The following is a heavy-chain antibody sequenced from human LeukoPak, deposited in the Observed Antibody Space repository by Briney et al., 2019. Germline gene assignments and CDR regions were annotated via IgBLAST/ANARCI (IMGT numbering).Heavy chain of an antibody. D-gene: IGHD3-3*01. V-gene: IGHV1-58*01. CDR1: GFTFTSSA. CDR3: ARGHGVRFLEWPRGYYYGMDV. J-gene: IGHJ6*02. CDR2: IVVGSGNT. Sequence: GTSVKVSCKASGFTFTSSAVQWVRQARGQRLEWIGWIVVGSGNTNYAQKFQERVTITRDMSTSTAYMELSSLRSEDTAVYYCARGHGVRFLEWPRGYYYGMDVWGQGATVTVSS.